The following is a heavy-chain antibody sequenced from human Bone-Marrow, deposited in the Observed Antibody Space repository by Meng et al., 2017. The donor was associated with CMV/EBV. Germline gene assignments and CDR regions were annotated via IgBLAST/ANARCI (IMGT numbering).Heavy chain of an antibody. J-gene: IGHJ4*02. CDR1: GYTFTGYY. Sequence: ASVKVSCKASGYTFTGYYMHWVRQAPGQGLEWMGWINPNSGGTNYAQKFQGRVTMTRDTSISTAYMELSRLRSDDTAVYYCARVNVERWLSFDYWGQGTTVTVSS. CDR3: ARVNVERWLSFDY. CDR2: INPNSGGT. D-gene: IGHD5-24*01. V-gene: IGHV1-2*02.